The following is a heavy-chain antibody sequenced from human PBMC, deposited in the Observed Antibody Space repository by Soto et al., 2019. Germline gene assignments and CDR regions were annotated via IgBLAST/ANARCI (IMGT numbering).Heavy chain of an antibody. D-gene: IGHD2-8*01. CDR3: VSQRTSVLTQAYFDY. CDR2: VYYRGRS. CDR1: GGSVSNSNYY. Sequence: SETLSLTCTVSGGSVSNSNYYWGWIRQSPGKGLEWIGSVYYRGRSYSKSSIKSRVTISVDTSKNQFSLNLNSVTASDTAVYYCVSQRTSVLTQAYFDYWGPGALVTVSS. V-gene: IGHV4-39*01. J-gene: IGHJ4*02.